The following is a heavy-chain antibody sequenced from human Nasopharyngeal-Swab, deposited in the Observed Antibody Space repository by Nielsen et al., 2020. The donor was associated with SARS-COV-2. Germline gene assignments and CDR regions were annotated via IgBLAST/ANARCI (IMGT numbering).Heavy chain of an antibody. Sequence: SSAASGFTFSSLGMHWVRQAPGKGPEWVAFIAHDASNEYYGDSVKGRFSISRDSSKNTLYLQMNSLRSEDTAVYYCARESGDYGAFDFWGQGTVVTVSS. J-gene: IGHJ3*01. V-gene: IGHV3-30*03. CDR1: GFTFSSLG. CDR2: IAHDASNE. D-gene: IGHD4-17*01. CDR3: ARESGDYGAFDF.